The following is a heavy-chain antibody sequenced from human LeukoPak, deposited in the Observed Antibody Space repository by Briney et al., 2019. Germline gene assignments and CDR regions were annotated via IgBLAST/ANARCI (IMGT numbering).Heavy chain of an antibody. CDR3: VREPYCSGGSCYTSGFDC. CDR1: GVTFSRYW. Sequence: GGSLRLSCAASGVTFSRYWMHWVRQAPGKGLVWVSRIKNDGSSTTYADAVKGRFTISRDNAKNTLHLQMNSLRAEDTAVYYCVREPYCSGGSCYTSGFDCWGQGTLVTVSS. CDR2: IKNDGSST. V-gene: IGHV3-74*01. D-gene: IGHD2-15*01. J-gene: IGHJ4*02.